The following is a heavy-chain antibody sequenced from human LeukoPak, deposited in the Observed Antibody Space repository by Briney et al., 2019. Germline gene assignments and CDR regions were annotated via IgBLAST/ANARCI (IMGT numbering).Heavy chain of an antibody. V-gene: IGHV1-69*13. CDR1: GGTFSSYA. CDR3: ARDLSAYYYGSGSLRY. D-gene: IGHD3-10*01. J-gene: IGHJ4*02. CDR2: IIPIFGTA. Sequence: GASVKVSCKASGGTFSSYAISWVRQAPGQGLEWMGGIIPIFGTANYAQKFQGRVTITADESTSTAYMELSSLRSEDTAVYYCARDLSAYYYGSGSLRYWGQGTLVTVSS.